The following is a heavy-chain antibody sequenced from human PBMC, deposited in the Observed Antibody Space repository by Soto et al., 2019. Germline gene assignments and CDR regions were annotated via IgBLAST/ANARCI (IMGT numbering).Heavy chain of an antibody. D-gene: IGHD6-13*01. CDR2: IYGTGNT. CDR1: GGSITSSFY. J-gene: IGHJ6*02. CDR3: RSSSRYSTDV. Sequence: QLQLQESGPGLVKPSETLSLSCTVSGGSITSSFYWGWIRQPPGKGLEWIGSIYGTGNTYYNPALKGRVTISAATSKDKFSLNLISVTGADTAVYYCRSSSRYSTDVWGQGATVTVSS. V-gene: IGHV4-39*01.